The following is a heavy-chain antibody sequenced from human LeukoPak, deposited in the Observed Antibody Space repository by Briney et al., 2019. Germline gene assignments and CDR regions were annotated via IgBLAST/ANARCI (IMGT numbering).Heavy chain of an antibody. CDR3: AKGREDIVVVPAALDY. V-gene: IGHV3-21*04. Sequence: PGESLRLSCVASGFSFSTYSMTWVRQAPGKGLEWVSTIGSSGGYIYYADSVRGRFTISRDNSKNTLYLQMNSLRAEDTAVYYCAKGREDIVVVPAALDYWGQGTLVTVSS. CDR1: GFSFSTYS. D-gene: IGHD2-2*01. J-gene: IGHJ4*02. CDR2: IGSSGGYI.